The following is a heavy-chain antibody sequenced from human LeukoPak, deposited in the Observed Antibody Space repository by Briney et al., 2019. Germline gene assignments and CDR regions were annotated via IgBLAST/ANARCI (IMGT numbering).Heavy chain of an antibody. CDR1: GYTFTSYG. D-gene: IGHD3-16*02. Sequence: ASVKVSCKASGYTFTSYGISWVRQAPGQGLEWMGWISAYNGNTNYAQKLQGRVTMTTDTSTSTAYMELRSLRSDDTAVYYCARDSSDGSDYVWGSYRYLFDYWGQGTLVTVSS. V-gene: IGHV1-18*01. CDR2: ISAYNGNT. CDR3: ARDSSDGSDYVWGSYRYLFDY. J-gene: IGHJ4*02.